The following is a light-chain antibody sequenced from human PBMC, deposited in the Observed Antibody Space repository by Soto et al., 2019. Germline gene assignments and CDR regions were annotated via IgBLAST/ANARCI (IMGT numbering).Light chain of an antibody. CDR1: SSDVGGYNY. V-gene: IGLV2-8*01. J-gene: IGLJ1*01. CDR3: RSYAGSNKFVYV. CDR2: EVS. Sequence: QSALTQPPSASGSPGQSVTISCTGTSSDVGGYNYVSWYQQHPGKAPKLMVYEVSKRPSGVPDRFPGSKSGNTASLTVSGRQAEDEADYYCRSYAGSNKFVYVCGTGTKLTVL.